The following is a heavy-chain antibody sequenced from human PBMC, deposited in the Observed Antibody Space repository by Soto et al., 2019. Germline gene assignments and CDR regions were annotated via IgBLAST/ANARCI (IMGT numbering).Heavy chain of an antibody. Sequence: PSETLSLTCAVSGGSISSSNWWSWVRQPPGKGLEWIGEIYHSGSTNYNPSLKSRVTISVDKSKNQFSLKLSSVTAADTAVYYCARGGGLYGIAAAGTKGHNLFDSWGQGSLVIVSS. CDR2: IYHSGST. CDR1: GGSISSSNW. J-gene: IGHJ5*01. CDR3: ARGGGLYGIAAAGTKGHNLFDS. D-gene: IGHD6-13*01. V-gene: IGHV4-4*02.